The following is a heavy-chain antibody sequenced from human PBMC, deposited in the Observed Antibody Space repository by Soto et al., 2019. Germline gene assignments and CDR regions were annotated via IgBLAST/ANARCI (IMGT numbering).Heavy chain of an antibody. CDR1: GFTFSSCA. J-gene: IGHJ4*02. CDR2: ISGSGGTT. D-gene: IGHD1-26*01. Sequence: GGSLRLSCAASGFTFSSCAMTWVRQAPGKGLERVSTISGSGGTTYYADSVKGRFTISRDNSKNTLYLQMNSLRAEDTAEYYCAKDLAPYSGSYYGLDYWGQGTLVTVSS. CDR3: AKDLAPYSGSYYGLDY. V-gene: IGHV3-23*01.